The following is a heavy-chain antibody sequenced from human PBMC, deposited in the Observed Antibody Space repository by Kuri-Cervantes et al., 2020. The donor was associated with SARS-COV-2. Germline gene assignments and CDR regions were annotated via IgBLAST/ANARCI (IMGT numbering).Heavy chain of an antibody. CDR2: ISAYNGNT. Sequence: ASVKVSCKASGYTFTSYGISWVRQAPGQGLEWMGWISAYNGNTNYAQKLQGRVTMTRDTSTSTVYMELSSLRSEDTAVYYCARGSSGLDYWGPGTLVTVSS. V-gene: IGHV1-18*01. J-gene: IGHJ4*02. D-gene: IGHD6-19*01. CDR1: GYTFTSYG. CDR3: ARGSSGLDY.